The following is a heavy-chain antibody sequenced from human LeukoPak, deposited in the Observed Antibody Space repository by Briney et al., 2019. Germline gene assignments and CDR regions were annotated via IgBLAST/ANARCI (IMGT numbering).Heavy chain of an antibody. CDR1: GGSISSYY. CDR2: IYVSGST. J-gene: IGHJ6*02. D-gene: IGHD5-12*01. Sequence: SETLSLTCTVSGGSISSYYWSWIRQPPGKGLEWIGYIYVSGSTNHNPSLKSRVTISVDTSKNQFSLKLSSVTAADTAVYYCARGGSGYDSFYYYGMDVWGQGTTVTVSS. V-gene: IGHV4-59*01. CDR3: ARGGSGYDSFYYYGMDV.